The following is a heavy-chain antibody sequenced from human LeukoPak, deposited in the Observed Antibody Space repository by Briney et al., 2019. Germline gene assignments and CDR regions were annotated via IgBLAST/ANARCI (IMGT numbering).Heavy chain of an antibody. J-gene: IGHJ1*01. CDR2: INQDGSGK. CDR3: AEGTTG. D-gene: IGHD1-1*01. Sequence: GGSLRLSCAASGFTFSRHWMSWVRQAPGKGLEWVANINQDGSGKYYVDSVKGRFTISRDNAKNSLYLQMNSLRSEDTAIYYCAEGTTGWGQGTLVTVSS. V-gene: IGHV3-7*01. CDR1: GFTFSRHW.